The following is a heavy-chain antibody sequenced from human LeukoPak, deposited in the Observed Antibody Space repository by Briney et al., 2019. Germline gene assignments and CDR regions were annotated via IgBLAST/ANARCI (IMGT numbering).Heavy chain of an antibody. Sequence: ASVKVSCKASGYSFTSHYMHWVRQAPGQGLEWLGLINPSGSSTLYAQKLQGRVTMTTDTSTSTAYMELRSLRSDDTAVYYCARVFGIGYYYYYYMDVWGKGTTVTISS. CDR3: ARVFGIGYYYYYYMDV. J-gene: IGHJ6*03. V-gene: IGHV1-46*01. D-gene: IGHD3-10*02. CDR1: GYSFTSHY. CDR2: INPSGSST.